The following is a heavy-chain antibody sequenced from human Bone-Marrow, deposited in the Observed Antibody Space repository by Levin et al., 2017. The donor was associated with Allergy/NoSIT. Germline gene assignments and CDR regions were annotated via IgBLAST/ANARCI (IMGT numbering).Heavy chain of an antibody. Sequence: SQTLSLTCTVSGGSISTYYWSWIRQPPGKGLEWIGYIYYSGSTNYNPSLKSRVTISVDTSKNQFSLKLSSVTAADTAVYYCARARTAVPGTVYFDYWGQGTLVTVSS. CDR3: ARARTAVPGTVYFDY. J-gene: IGHJ4*02. CDR1: GGSISTYY. V-gene: IGHV4-59*01. D-gene: IGHD6-19*01. CDR2: IYYSGST.